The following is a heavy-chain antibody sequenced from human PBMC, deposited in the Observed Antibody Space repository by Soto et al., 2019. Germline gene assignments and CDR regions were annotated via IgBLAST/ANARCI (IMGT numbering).Heavy chain of an antibody. V-gene: IGHV4-4*07. Sequence: LSLTCNVSGDPITSYFWTWIRQPAGKGLEWIGHVFPGGPTSHNSSLKSRVSMSIDTSKNQFSLTLTSVTAADTAVYYCARTLSGFTYGSRQFYFDYWGQGTLVTVSS. D-gene: IGHD3-10*01. CDR2: VFPGGPT. J-gene: IGHJ4*02. CDR3: ARTLSGFTYGSRQFYFDY. CDR1: GDPITSYF.